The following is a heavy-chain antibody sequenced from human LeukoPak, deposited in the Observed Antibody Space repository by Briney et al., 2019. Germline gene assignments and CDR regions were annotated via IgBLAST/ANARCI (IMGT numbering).Heavy chain of an antibody. CDR2: ISSSGSYI. CDR1: EFTFSSYT. V-gene: IGHV3-21*01. D-gene: IGHD3-10*02. Sequence: GGSLRLSCAASEFTFSSYTMNWVRQAPGKGLEWVSSISSSGSYIHYVDSVKGRFTISRDNAKNSLYLQMNSLRAEDTAVYYCAELGITMIGGVWGKGTTVTVSS. CDR3: AELGITMIGGV. J-gene: IGHJ6*04.